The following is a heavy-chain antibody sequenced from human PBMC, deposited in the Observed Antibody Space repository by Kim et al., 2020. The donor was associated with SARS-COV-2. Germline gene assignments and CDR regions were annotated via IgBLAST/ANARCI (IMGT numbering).Heavy chain of an antibody. Sequence: SQTLSLTCAISGDSVSSNSAAWNWIRQSPSRGLEWLGRTYYRSKWYNDYAVSVKSRITINPDTSKNQFSLQLNSVTPEDTAVYYCARDPIAVAGTVYYYYGMDVWGQGTTVTVSS. V-gene: IGHV6-1*01. D-gene: IGHD6-19*01. CDR3: ARDPIAVAGTVYYYYGMDV. J-gene: IGHJ6*02. CDR2: TYYRSKWYN. CDR1: GDSVSSNSAA.